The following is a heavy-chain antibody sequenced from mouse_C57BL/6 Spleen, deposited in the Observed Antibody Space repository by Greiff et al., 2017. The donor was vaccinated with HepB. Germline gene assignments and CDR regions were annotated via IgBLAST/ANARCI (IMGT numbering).Heavy chain of an antibody. D-gene: IGHD1-1*01. CDR2: IYPRDGST. Sequence: VQVVESGPELVKPGASVKLSCKASGYTFTSYDINWVKQRPGQGLEWIGWIYPRDGSTKYNEKFKGKATLTVDTSSSTAYMELHSLTSEDSAVYFCARSFLTVVATDWYFDVWGTGTTVTVSS. V-gene: IGHV1-85*01. CDR3: ARSFLTVVATDWYFDV. CDR1: GYTFTSYD. J-gene: IGHJ1*03.